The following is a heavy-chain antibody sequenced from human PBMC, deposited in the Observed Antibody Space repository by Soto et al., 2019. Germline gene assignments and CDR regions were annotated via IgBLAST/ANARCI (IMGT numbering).Heavy chain of an antibody. J-gene: IGHJ5*02. CDR1: SGSISSSPYH. CDR2: INHSGST. V-gene: IGHV4-39*07. D-gene: IGHD3-10*01. CDR3: ARTPIKILLSPRGWFDP. Sequence: SETLSLTCTVSSGSISSSPYHWGWICQPPGKGLEWIGEINHSGSTNYNPSLKSRVTISVDTSKNQFSLKLSSVTAADTAVYYCARTPIKILLSPRGWFDPWGQGTLVTVSS.